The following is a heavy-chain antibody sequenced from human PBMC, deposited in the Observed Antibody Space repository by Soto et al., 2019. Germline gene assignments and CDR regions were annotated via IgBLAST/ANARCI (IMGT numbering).Heavy chain of an antibody. Sequence: QVQLVESGGGVVQPGRSLRLSCAASGFTFSSYGMHWVRQAPGKGLEWVAVISYDGSNKYYADSVEGRFTISRDNSKNTLYLEMNSLRAEDTAVDYCVKLVYSSGYELIDYWGQGPLLTLSS. CDR1: GFTFSSYG. D-gene: IGHD6-19*01. J-gene: IGHJ4*02. CDR3: VKLVYSSGYELIDY. V-gene: IGHV3-30*18. CDR2: ISYDGSNK.